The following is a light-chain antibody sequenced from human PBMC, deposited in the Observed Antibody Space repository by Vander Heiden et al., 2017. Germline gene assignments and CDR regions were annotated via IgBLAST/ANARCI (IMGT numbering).Light chain of an antibody. Sequence: IQVTQSPSTLSAAVGDRVTITSRASQSISNYLAWYQQKPGKAPRLLIYTASSLESGVPLRFSGSGSGTEFTLTISSLQPDDFATYYCQQFNSYPLTFGQGTKVEIK. V-gene: IGKV1-5*03. J-gene: IGKJ1*01. CDR3: QQFNSYPLT. CDR2: TAS. CDR1: QSISNY.